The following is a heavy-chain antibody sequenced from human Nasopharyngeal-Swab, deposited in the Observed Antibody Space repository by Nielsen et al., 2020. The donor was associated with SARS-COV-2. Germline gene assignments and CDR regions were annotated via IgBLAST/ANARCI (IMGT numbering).Heavy chain of an antibody. Sequence: SVKVSCKASGGTFSSNGITWVRQAPGQGLEWMGGILPMIGLTNYAQKFQGRVIITADKSTSTAYMDLSSLTSEDTAVYYCARDIGHCSSGNCYGDWFDPWGQGTLVTVPS. CDR2: ILPMIGLT. J-gene: IGHJ5*02. D-gene: IGHD2-15*01. CDR3: ARDIGHCSSGNCYGDWFDP. CDR1: GGTFSSNG. V-gene: IGHV1-69*10.